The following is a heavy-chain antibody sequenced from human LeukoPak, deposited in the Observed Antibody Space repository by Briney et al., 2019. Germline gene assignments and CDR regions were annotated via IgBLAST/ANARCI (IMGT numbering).Heavy chain of an antibody. Sequence: GGSLRLSCAASGFTFSRYWMTWVRQAPGKGLEWVGDLNEDGSQKYYVDSVKGRFTIYRDNAKNTLYLQMNSLRVEDTAVYYCASYCSSTSCYSFDYWGQGTLVTVSS. CDR1: GFTFSRYW. CDR3: ASYCSSTSCYSFDY. J-gene: IGHJ4*02. CDR2: LNEDGSQK. V-gene: IGHV3-7*01. D-gene: IGHD2-2*01.